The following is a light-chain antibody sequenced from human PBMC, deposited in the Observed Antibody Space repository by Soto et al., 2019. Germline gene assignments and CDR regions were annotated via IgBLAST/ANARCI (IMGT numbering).Light chain of an antibody. J-gene: IGKJ2*01. V-gene: IGKV3-15*01. CDR2: GAS. Sequence: ETVLTQSPAILSVSLGERATFSCRASQSISSDLAWYQQKPGQVPRLLIYGASTRATGIPARFSGSGSGTESTLTISGLQSEDFAVYHCQQYNSWPHSFGQGTKLEI. CDR1: QSISSD. CDR3: QQYNSWPHS.